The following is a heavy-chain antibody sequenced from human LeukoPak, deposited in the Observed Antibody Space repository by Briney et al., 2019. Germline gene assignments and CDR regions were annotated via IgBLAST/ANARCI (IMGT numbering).Heavy chain of an antibody. CDR2: IYYSGST. D-gene: IGHD3-10*01. V-gene: IGHV4-59*01. CDR3: ARDRKYYGWFGP. CDR1: GGSISSYY. Sequence: SETLSLTCTVSGGSISSYYWSWIRQPPGKGLEWIGYIYYSGSTNDNPSLKSRVTISVDTSKNQFSLKLSSVTAADTAVYYCARDRKYYGWFGPWGQGTLVTVSS. J-gene: IGHJ5*02.